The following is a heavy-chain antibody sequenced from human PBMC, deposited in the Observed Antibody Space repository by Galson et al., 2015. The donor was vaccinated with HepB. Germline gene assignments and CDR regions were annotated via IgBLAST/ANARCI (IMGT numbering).Heavy chain of an antibody. CDR3: AKATRGTCSGADCYYFDS. J-gene: IGHJ4*02. CDR2: FSGPLATT. D-gene: IGHD2-21*02. Sequence: LEWVATFSGPLATTYHADSVKGRFTISRDNSKNTLSLQMDGLRAEDTAIYYCAKATRGTCSGADCYYFDSWGQGTLVTVSS. V-gene: IGHV3-23*01.